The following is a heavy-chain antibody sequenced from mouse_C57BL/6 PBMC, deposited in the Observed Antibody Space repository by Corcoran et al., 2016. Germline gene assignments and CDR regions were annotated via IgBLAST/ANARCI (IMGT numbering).Heavy chain of an antibody. CDR1: GYTFTTYG. V-gene: IGHV9-3*01. Sequence: QIQLVQSGPELKKPRETVKISCKASGYTFTTYGMSWWKQAPGKGLKWRGWINTYSGVPTYSEDFKGRFAFSLETSASTAYLQIKNLKNEDTATYFCAPTAQPWFAYWGQGTLVTVSA. CDR2: INTYSGVP. D-gene: IGHD3-2*02. J-gene: IGHJ3*01. CDR3: APTAQPWFAY.